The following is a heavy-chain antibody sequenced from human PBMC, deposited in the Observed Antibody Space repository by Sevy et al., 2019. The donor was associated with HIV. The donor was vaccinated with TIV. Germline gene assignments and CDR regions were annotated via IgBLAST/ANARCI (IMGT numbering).Heavy chain of an antibody. CDR2: ISHDGNKE. Sequence: GGSLRLSCAASGFTFSAYAVHWVRQAPGKGLEWVAVISHDGNKEDYAQSVRGRFTLSRDNSKKTLFLQMNGLRTDDTGLYYCARDKGSEFYYDMDVWGQGTTVTVSS. J-gene: IGHJ6*02. CDR1: GFTFSAYA. V-gene: IGHV3-30-3*01. D-gene: IGHD3-10*01. CDR3: ARDKGSEFYYDMDV.